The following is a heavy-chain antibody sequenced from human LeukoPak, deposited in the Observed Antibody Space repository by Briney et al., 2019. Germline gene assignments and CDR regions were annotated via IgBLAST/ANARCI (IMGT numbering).Heavy chain of an antibody. D-gene: IGHD1-1*01. CDR2: ISSSGSTI. V-gene: IGHV3-48*03. J-gene: IGHJ4*02. CDR3: ASLSKSPSWNPRGDY. CDR1: GFTFSSYE. Sequence: GGSLRLSCAASGFTFSSYEMNWVRQAPGTGLEWVAYISSSGSTIYYADSVRGRFTISRDNAKNSLYLQMNSLRAGDKAVYYCASLSKSPSWNPRGDYWGQGTLVTVSA.